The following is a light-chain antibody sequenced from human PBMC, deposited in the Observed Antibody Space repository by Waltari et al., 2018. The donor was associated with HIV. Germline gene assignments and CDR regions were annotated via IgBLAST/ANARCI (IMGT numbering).Light chain of an antibody. CDR2: DVS. J-gene: IGLJ1*01. CDR1: SSDVGHYNY. V-gene: IGLV2-14*03. Sequence: QSALTQPASVSGSPGQSITISCTGTSSDVGHYNYVSWYQQHPDKAPKLLIYDVSTRPSGISDRFSGSNSGNTASLTISGLQGEDAADYFCSSYTGSSTLGVFGTGTRVTVL. CDR3: SSYTGSSTLGV.